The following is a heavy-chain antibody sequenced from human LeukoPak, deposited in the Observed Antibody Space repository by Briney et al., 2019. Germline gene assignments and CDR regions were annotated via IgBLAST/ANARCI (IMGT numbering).Heavy chain of an antibody. CDR1: GFTVSSNY. CDR2: IYSGGST. D-gene: IGHD3-9*01. CDR3: ASHYDILTGYPDAFDI. J-gene: IGHJ3*02. Sequence: PGGSLRLSCAASGFTVSSNYMSWVRQAPRRGLEWVSVIYSGGSTYYADSVKGRFTISRDNSKNTLYLQMNSLRAEDTAVYYCASHYDILTGYPDAFDIWGQGTMVTVSS. V-gene: IGHV3-66*04.